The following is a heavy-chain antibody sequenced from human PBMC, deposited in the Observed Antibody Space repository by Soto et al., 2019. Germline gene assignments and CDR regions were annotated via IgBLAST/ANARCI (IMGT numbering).Heavy chain of an antibody. V-gene: IGHV1-18*01. CDR3: ARLWPERATFRADAFDL. J-gene: IGHJ3*01. Sequence: QIQLMQSGGDVKTPGASLKLSCTTSRYTFTSHGIAWVRQAPGQGLEWMGWISTFNGKTDYAQKFQGRVTITGDTIKSTVPRKLRRLRSDERGAYYCARLWPERATFRADAFDLWGPGT. CDR1: RYTFTSHG. D-gene: IGHD3-16*01. CDR2: ISTFNGKT.